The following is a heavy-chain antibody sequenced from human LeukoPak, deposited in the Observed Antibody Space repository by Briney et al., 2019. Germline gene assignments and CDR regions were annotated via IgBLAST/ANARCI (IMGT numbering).Heavy chain of an antibody. CDR3: ARVLGYDSSGYYPYYFGY. D-gene: IGHD3-22*01. Sequence: GESLKISCKGSGYSFTSYWIGWVRQMPGKGLEWMGIIYPGDSDTRYSPSFQGQVTISADKSISTAYLQWSSLKASDTATYYCARVLGYDSSGYYPYYFGYRGQGTLVTVSS. CDR2: IYPGDSDT. CDR1: GYSFTSYW. V-gene: IGHV5-51*01. J-gene: IGHJ4*02.